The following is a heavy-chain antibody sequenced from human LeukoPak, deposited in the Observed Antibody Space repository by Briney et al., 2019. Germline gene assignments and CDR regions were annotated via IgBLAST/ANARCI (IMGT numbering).Heavy chain of an antibody. Sequence: GGSLRLSCAASGSSVSINYMIWVRQAPGKGLEWVSLIYSGGNTHYADSVKGRFTISRDNSKNPLYLQMNSLRAEDTAVYYCASSPSVGSWGQGTLVTVSS. V-gene: IGHV3-66*01. CDR2: IYSGGNT. J-gene: IGHJ4*02. D-gene: IGHD5-12*01. CDR1: GSSVSINY. CDR3: ASSPSVGS.